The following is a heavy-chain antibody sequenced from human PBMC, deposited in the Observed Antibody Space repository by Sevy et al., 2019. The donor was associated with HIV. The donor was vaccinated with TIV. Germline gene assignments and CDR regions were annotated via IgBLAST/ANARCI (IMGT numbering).Heavy chain of an antibody. V-gene: IGHV3-53*01. Sequence: GGSLRLSCSASGFTVSGVHMTWVRQASGKGLEWVSVIYDGGSTYYADSVKGRFIISRDKTKNKLYLKMNSLRVEDTAVYYCARWYFKMDVWGQGATVTVSS. D-gene: IGHD6-13*01. CDR3: ARWYFKMDV. J-gene: IGHJ6*02. CDR2: IYDGGST. CDR1: GFTVSGVH.